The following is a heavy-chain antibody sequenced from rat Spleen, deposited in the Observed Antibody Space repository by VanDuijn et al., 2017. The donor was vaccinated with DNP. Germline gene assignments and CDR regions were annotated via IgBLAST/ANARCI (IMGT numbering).Heavy chain of an antibody. CDR1: GFTFSHYD. Sequence: EVQLVESGGGLVQPGRSMQLSCAASGFTFSHYDMVWVRQAPKKGLEWVATITYDGSHTYYRDSVKGRFTISRDNAKSTLYLQGDSLRSEDTATYYCTRRTPSIALDYWGQGVMVTVSS. J-gene: IGHJ2*01. D-gene: IGHD1-2*01. CDR2: ITYDGSHT. CDR3: TRRTPSIALDY. V-gene: IGHV5-7*01.